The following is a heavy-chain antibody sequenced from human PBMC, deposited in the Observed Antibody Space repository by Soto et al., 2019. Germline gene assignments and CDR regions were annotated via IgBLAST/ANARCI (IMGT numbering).Heavy chain of an antibody. CDR2: ISADGHT. CDR1: EFTFSTYA. J-gene: IGHJ4*02. D-gene: IGHD1-26*01. V-gene: IGHV3-23*01. CDR3: ARDPGGSFDY. Sequence: GGSLRLSCAASEFTFSTYAMSWVRQAPGKGLEWVSTISADGHTHYADSVKGRFTISRDNPKNTLYLQMNSLRGEDTAVYYCARDPGGSFDYWGRGTPVTVSS.